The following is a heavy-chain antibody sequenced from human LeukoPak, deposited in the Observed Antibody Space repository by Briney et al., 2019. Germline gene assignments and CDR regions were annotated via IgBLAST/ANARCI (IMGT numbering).Heavy chain of an antibody. CDR1: GGSISSGSNY. V-gene: IGHV4-61*02. D-gene: IGHD1/OR15-1a*01. Sequence: PSQTQSLTCTVSGGSISSGSNYWSWIRQPAGKGLEWIGRIYTSGSTNYNPSLKSRVTISVDTSKNQFSLKLSSVTAADTAVYYCAREGGGLRSKTTFDYWGQGTLVTVSS. CDR3: AREGGGLRSKTTFDY. J-gene: IGHJ4*02. CDR2: IYTSGST.